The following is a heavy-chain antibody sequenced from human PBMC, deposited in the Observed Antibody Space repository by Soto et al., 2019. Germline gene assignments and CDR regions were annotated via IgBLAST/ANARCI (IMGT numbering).Heavy chain of an antibody. CDR2: IHYSGIT. D-gene: IGHD3-22*01. CDR3: ASGRHCYDSTDNYFDP. J-gene: IGHJ5*02. Sequence: SETLSLTCTVSGGSINSGDYYWTWIRQHPGKDLEWIGYIHYSGITDYNPSLKSRVIISVDTSKNQFFLKLSSVTAADTAVYYCASGRHCYDSTDNYFDPWGQGTLVTVSS. CDR1: GGSINSGDYY. V-gene: IGHV4-31*03.